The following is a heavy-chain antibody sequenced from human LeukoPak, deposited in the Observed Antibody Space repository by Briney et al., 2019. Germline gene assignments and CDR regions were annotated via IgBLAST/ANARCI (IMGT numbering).Heavy chain of an antibody. CDR2: IYYSGST. J-gene: IGHJ4*02. D-gene: IGHD3-22*01. CDR1: GGSISSYY. Sequence: SETLSLTCTVSGGSISSYYWSWIRQPPGKGLEWIGYIYYSGSTNYNPSLKSRVTISVDTSKNQFSLKLSSVTAADTAVYYCARSKYFYDSNGYYVFDYWGQGTLVTVSS. CDR3: ARSKYFYDSNGYYVFDY. V-gene: IGHV4-59*01.